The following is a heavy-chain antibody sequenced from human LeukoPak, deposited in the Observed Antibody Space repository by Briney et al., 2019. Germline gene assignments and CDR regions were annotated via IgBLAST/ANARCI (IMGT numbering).Heavy chain of an antibody. Sequence: PGGSLRLSCAASGFTSSSYAMHWVRQAPGKGLEWVAIISYDGSNKYYADSVKGRFTISRDNSKNTLYVQMKSLRAEDTAVYYCAREIVVVDIWGQGTLVTVSS. V-gene: IGHV3-30-3*01. CDR1: GFTSSSYA. CDR3: AREIVVVDI. D-gene: IGHD1-26*01. J-gene: IGHJ4*02. CDR2: ISYDGSNK.